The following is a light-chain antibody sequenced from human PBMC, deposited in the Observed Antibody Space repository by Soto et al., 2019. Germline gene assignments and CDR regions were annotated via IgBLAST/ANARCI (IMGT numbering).Light chain of an antibody. Sequence: DIQMTQSPSTLSASVGDRVTITCRASQSISSWLAWYQQKPGKAPKLLIYKASSLESGVPSRFSGSGSGPEFTLTISSLQPDDFATYYCQQYNSYSLPTFGGGTKVDMK. CDR2: KAS. V-gene: IGKV1-5*03. CDR3: QQYNSYSLPT. CDR1: QSISSW. J-gene: IGKJ4*01.